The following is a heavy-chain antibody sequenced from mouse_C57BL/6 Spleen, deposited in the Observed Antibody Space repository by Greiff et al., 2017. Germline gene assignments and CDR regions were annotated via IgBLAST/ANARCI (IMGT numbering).Heavy chain of an antibody. V-gene: IGHV1-39*01. CDR2: INPNYGTT. D-gene: IGHD1-1*01. CDR3: ARSDYYGSSPYFDY. Sequence: EVQLQESGPELVKPGASVKISCKASGYSFTDYNMNWVKQSNGKSLEWIGVINPNYGTTSYNQKFKGKATLTVDQSSSTAYMQLNSLTSEDSAVYYCARSDYYGSSPYFDYWGQGTTLTVSS. J-gene: IGHJ2*01. CDR1: GYSFTDYN.